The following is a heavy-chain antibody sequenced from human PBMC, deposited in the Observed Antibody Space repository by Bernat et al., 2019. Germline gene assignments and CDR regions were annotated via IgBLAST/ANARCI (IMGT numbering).Heavy chain of an antibody. CDR3: IFWSGHCDY. CDR1: ITFSTYL. V-gene: IGHV3-74*01. Sequence: ITFSTYLMHWVRQAPGKGLVWVSRIKGDGSTTSYADSVKGRFTISRDNAKNTLYLHMGSLRAEDTAIYYCIFWSGHCDY. CDR2: IKGDGSTT. J-gene: IGHJ4*01. D-gene: IGHD3-3*01.